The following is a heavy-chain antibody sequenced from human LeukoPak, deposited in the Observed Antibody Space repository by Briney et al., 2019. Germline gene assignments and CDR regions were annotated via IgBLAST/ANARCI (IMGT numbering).Heavy chain of an antibody. D-gene: IGHD2-2*01. J-gene: IGHJ3*02. CDR3: ARDRCSSTSCYLLAPLGSSPDTFDI. V-gene: IGHV1-3*01. CDR1: GYTFTSYA. Sequence: ASVKVSCKASGYTFTSYAMHWVRQAPGQRLEWMGWINAGNGNTKYSQKLQGRVAMTADTSTSTAYMGLRSLRSDDTAMYYCARDRCSSTSCYLLAPLGSSPDTFDIWGQGTMVTVSS. CDR2: INAGNGNT.